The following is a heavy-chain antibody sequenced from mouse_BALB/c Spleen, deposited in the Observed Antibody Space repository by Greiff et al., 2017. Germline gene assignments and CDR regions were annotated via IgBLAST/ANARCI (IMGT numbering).Heavy chain of an antibody. CDR1: GFNIKDTY. J-gene: IGHJ2*01. CDR3: ARSYYSDY. V-gene: IGHV14-3*02. Sequence: EVMLVESGAELVKPGASVKLSCTASGFNIKDTYMHWVKQRPEQGLEWIGRIDPANGNTKYDPKFQGKATITADTSSNTAYLQLSSLTSEDTAVYYCARSYYSDYWGQGTTLTVSS. CDR2: IDPANGNT.